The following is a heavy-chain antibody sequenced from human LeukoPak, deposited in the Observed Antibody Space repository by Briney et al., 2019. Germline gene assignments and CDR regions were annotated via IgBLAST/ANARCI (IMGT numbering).Heavy chain of an antibody. Sequence: PKASVKVSCKASGYTFTSYDINWVRQATGQGLEWMGWMNPNSGNTGYAQKFQGRVTITRNTSISTAYMELSSLRSEDTAVYYCARGEDSSGWYDSDAFDIWGQGTMVTVSS. CDR2: MNPNSGNT. CDR1: GYTFTSYD. D-gene: IGHD6-19*01. CDR3: ARGEDSSGWYDSDAFDI. J-gene: IGHJ3*02. V-gene: IGHV1-8*03.